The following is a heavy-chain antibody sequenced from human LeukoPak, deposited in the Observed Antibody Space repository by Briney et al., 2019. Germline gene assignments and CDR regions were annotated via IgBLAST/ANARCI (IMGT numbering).Heavy chain of an antibody. CDR2: IYHSGST. J-gene: IGHJ4*02. V-gene: IGHV4-30-2*01. CDR1: GGSISSGGYS. D-gene: IGHD2-15*01. CDR3: ARGVDQLDY. Sequence: SETLSLTCAVSGGSISSGGYSWSWIRQPPGKGLEWIGYIYHSGSTYYNPSLKSRVTISVDRSKNQFSLKLSSVTAADTAVYYCARGVDQLDYWGQGTLVTVSS.